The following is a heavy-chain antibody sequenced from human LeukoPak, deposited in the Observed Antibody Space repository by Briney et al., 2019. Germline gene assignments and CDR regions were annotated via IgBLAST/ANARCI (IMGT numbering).Heavy chain of an antibody. CDR3: ATGPRRGNSFGYANY. J-gene: IGHJ4*02. CDR1: GYTLTELS. CDR2: FDPEDGET. D-gene: IGHD5-18*01. Sequence: ASVKVSCKVSGYTLTELSMHWVRQAPGKGLEWMGGFDPEDGETIYAQKFQGRVTMTEDTSTDTAYMELSSLRTEDTAVYYCATGPRRGNSFGYANYWGQGTLVPVSS. V-gene: IGHV1-24*01.